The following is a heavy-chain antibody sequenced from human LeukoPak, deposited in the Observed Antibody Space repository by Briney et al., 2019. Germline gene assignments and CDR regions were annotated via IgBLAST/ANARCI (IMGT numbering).Heavy chain of an antibody. CDR2: ISAYNGNT. V-gene: IGHV1-18*01. CDR3: ARGAGRPSDY. CDR1: GYTFTSFG. J-gene: IGHJ4*02. Sequence: ASVNVSCKASGYTFTSFGISWVRQAPGQGLEWMGWISAYNGNTNYAQKLQGRVTMTTDTATSTAYMEVRSLRSDDTAVYYCARGAGRPSDYWGQGTLVTVSS. D-gene: IGHD6-13*01.